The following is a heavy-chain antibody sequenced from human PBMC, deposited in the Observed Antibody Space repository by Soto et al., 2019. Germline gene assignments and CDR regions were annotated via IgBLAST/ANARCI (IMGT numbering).Heavy chain of an antibody. Sequence: GASVKVSCKASGYTFTGYYMHWVRQAPGQGLEWMGWINPNSGGTNYAQKFQGWVTMTRDTSISTAYMELSRLRSDDTAVYYCARVSPSHYYDSSGYYHGPLFDYWGQGTLVTVSS. V-gene: IGHV1-2*04. J-gene: IGHJ4*02. CDR3: ARVSPSHYYDSSGYYHGPLFDY. D-gene: IGHD3-22*01. CDR1: GYTFTGYY. CDR2: INPNSGGT.